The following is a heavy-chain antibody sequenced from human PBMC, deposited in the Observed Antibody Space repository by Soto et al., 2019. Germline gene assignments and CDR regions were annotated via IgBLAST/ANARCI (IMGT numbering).Heavy chain of an antibody. D-gene: IGHD3-3*01. Sequence: QLLESGPGLVKPSETLSLTCTVSGCSISSSSYYWGWIRQPPGKGLEWIGSIYYSGSTYYNPSLKSRVTISVDTSKNQFSLKLSSVTAADTAVYYCARRVGSGYYFDYWGQGTLVTVSS. CDR3: ARRVGSGYYFDY. CDR1: GCSISSSSYY. V-gene: IGHV4-39*01. CDR2: IYYSGST. J-gene: IGHJ4*02.